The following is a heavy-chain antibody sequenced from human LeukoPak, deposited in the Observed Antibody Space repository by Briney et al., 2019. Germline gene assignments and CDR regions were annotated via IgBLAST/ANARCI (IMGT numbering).Heavy chain of an antibody. D-gene: IGHD5-18*01. CDR2: INPNSGGP. J-gene: IGHJ4*02. CDR3: VRGYSYGFYFDY. Sequence: ASVKVSCKTSGYSFTCYYIHWVRQAPGQGLEWMGRINPNSGGPNYGQKFQGTVTMTRDTSISTAYLELSNLRSDDTAAYYCVRGYSYGFYFDYWGQGSLVTVSS. CDR1: GYSFTCYY. V-gene: IGHV1-2*06.